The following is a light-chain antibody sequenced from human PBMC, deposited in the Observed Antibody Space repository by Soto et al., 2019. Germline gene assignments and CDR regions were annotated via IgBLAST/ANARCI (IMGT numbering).Light chain of an antibody. Sequence: SYELTQPPAVSVAPGQTARGTCGGHNIRSKSVHWYQRKPGQAPVLVVYDDRDRPSGIPERFSGSNSGNTATLTISRVEAGDEAEYYCQVWDSSSDHFVFGTGTKVTVL. CDR3: QVWDSSSDHFV. CDR2: DDR. J-gene: IGLJ1*01. V-gene: IGLV3-21*02. CDR1: NIRSKS.